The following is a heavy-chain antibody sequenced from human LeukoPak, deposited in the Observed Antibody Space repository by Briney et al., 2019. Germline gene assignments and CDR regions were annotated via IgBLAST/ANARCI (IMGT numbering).Heavy chain of an antibody. D-gene: IGHD3-22*01. V-gene: IGHV3-7*01. CDR1: GFTFSSYW. J-gene: IGHJ4*02. CDR3: ARGGKFYYDSSGYPGDY. CDR2: IKQDGSEK. Sequence: QPGGSLRLSCVASGFTFSSYWMSWVRQAPGKGLEWVANIKQDGSEKYYVDSVRGRFTISRDNVKNSLYLQMNSLRAEDTAVYYCARGGKFYYDSSGYPGDYWGQGPLVTVSS.